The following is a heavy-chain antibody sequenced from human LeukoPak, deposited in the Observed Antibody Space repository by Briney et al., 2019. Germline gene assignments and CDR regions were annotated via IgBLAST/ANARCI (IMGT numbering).Heavy chain of an antibody. CDR2: IYYSGST. J-gene: IGHJ3*02. V-gene: IGHV4-61*01. D-gene: IGHD6-6*01. CDR3: ARGLRNRSSGTRFDVFDI. CDR1: GDPVSTSSYY. Sequence: PSETLFLTCTVSGDPVSTSSYYWRWIRQPPGKGLEWIGYIYYSGSTNYHPSLKSRLTISVDTSKNQSSLRLRSVTAADTAVYYCARGLRNRSSGTRFDVFDIWGQGTMVTVSS.